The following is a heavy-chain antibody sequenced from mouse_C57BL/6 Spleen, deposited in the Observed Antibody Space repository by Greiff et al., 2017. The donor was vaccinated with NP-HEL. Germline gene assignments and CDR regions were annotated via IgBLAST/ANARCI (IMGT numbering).Heavy chain of an antibody. CDR3: ARRVVATRAMDY. CDR2: IDPSDSET. J-gene: IGHJ4*01. V-gene: IGHV1-52*01. D-gene: IGHD1-1*01. CDR1: GYTFTSYW. Sequence: QVQLQQPGAELVRPGSSVKLSCKASGYTFTSYWMHWVKQRPIQGLEWIGNIDPSDSETHYNQKFKDKATLTVDKSSSTAYMQLSSLTSEDSAVYYCARRVVATRAMDYWGQGTSVTVSS.